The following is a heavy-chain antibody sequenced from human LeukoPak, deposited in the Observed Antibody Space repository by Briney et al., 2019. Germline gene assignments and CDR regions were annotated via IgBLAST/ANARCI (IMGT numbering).Heavy chain of an antibody. CDR1: GYTFTRCY. V-gene: IGHV1-46*01. CDR3: ARDFGEMPNY. Sequence: ASVKVSCKASGYTFTRCYMHWVRQAPGQGLEWMGIIDPSGGSTSYAQNFQGGITMTRDATTSTVYLELSSLRSEDTAVYYCARDFGEMPNYWGQGTLVTVSS. CDR2: IDPSGGST. J-gene: IGHJ4*02. D-gene: IGHD5-24*01.